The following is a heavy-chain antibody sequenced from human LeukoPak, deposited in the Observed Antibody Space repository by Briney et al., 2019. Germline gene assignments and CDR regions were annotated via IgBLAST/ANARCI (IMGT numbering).Heavy chain of an antibody. J-gene: IGHJ4*02. CDR2: IWYDGSNK. CDR1: GFTLRSYG. CDR3: ARDSGYSGYDYGYFDY. D-gene: IGHD5-12*01. Sequence: GGALRLSCAGSGFTLRSYGMHRVRPAPGQGLGWVGGIWYDGSNKYYADSVKGRFTISRDNSKNTLYLQMNSLRAEDTAVYYCARDSGYSGYDYGYFDYWGQGTLVTVSS. V-gene: IGHV3-33*01.